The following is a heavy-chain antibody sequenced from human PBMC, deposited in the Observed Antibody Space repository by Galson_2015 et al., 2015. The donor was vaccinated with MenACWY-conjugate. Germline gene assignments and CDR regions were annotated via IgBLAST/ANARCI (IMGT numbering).Heavy chain of an antibody. J-gene: IGHJ4*02. V-gene: IGHV3-23*01. CDR2: TSGSGGVT. CDR1: GFIFNKYA. Sequence: SLRLSCAASGFIFNKYAMTWIRQAPGKGLEWLSATSGSGGVTYHADSVKGRFTIFRDNSKNTVYLQMNSLKVEDTARYYCAKGPLYDSSGSDSDYFEYWGQGTLVTVSS. CDR3: AKGPLYDSSGSDSDYFEY. D-gene: IGHD3-22*01.